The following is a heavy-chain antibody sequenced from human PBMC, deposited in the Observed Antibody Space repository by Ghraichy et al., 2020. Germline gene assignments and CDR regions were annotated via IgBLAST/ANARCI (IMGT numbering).Heavy chain of an antibody. V-gene: IGHV3-21*01. CDR2: ISSSSSYI. Sequence: GGSLRLSCAASGFTFSSYSMNWVRQAPGKGLEWVSSISSSSSYIYYADSVKGRFTISRDNAKNSLYLQMNSLRAEDTAVYYCARGSMIVVEGAFDIWGQGTMVTVSS. CDR3: ARGSMIVVEGAFDI. D-gene: IGHD3-22*01. J-gene: IGHJ3*02. CDR1: GFTFSSYS.